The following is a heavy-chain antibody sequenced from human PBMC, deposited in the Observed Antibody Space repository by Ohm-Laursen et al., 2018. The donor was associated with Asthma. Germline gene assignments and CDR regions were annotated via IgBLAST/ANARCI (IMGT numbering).Heavy chain of an antibody. CDR3: ARGSFYYESTGYYFLDH. CDR2: IYYSGIT. D-gene: IGHD3-22*01. V-gene: IGHV4-31*03. J-gene: IGHJ4*02. Sequence: PSQTLSLTCIVSGDSISSGNNYWSWIRQHPGKGLEWIGYIYYSGITYSNPSLRSRVTISVDTSKNQFSLKLTSVTAADTAVYYCARGSFYYESTGYYFLDHWGQGTLVTVSS. CDR1: GDSISSGNNY.